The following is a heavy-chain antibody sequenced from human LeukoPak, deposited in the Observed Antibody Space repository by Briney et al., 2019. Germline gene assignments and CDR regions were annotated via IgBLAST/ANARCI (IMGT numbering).Heavy chain of an antibody. CDR2: IHYTGKP. V-gene: IGHV4-59*11. J-gene: IGHJ6*02. Sequence: SETLSLTCSVSGGSISGHYWTWVRQPPGKGLEWIGQIHYTGKPDYNPSLKSRITISVDTSKNQVSLQVSSVTAADSAIYYCARFGVDYDMDVWGHGTTVTVFS. D-gene: IGHD3-16*01. CDR1: GGSISGHY. CDR3: ARFGVDYDMDV.